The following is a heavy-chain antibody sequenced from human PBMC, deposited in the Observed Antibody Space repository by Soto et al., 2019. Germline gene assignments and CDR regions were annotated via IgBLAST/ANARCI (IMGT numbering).Heavy chain of an antibody. CDR1: GGSISSSSYY. CDR3: ARRSHSSGWFDY. CDR2: IYYSGST. D-gene: IGHD6-19*01. Sequence: PSETLSLTCTVSGGSISSSSYYWGWIRQPPGKGLEWVGSIYYSGSTYYNPSLKSRVTISVDTSKNQFSLKLSSVTAADTAVYYCARRSHSSGWFDYWGQGTLVTVSS. J-gene: IGHJ4*02. V-gene: IGHV4-39*01.